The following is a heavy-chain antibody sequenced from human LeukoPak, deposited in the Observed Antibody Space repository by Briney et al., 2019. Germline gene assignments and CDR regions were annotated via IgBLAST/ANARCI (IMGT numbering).Heavy chain of an antibody. CDR2: IIPIFGTA. Sequence: SVKVSCKASGGTFSSYAISWVRQAPGQGLEWMGGIIPIFGTANYAQKFQGRVTITTDESTSAAYKELSSLRSEDTAVYYCATRSGSLNDAFDIWGQGTMVTVSS. J-gene: IGHJ3*02. V-gene: IGHV1-69*05. D-gene: IGHD3-10*01. CDR3: ATRSGSLNDAFDI. CDR1: GGTFSSYA.